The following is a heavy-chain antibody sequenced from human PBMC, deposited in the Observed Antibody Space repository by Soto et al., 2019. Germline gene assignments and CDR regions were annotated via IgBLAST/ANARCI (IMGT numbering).Heavy chain of an antibody. J-gene: IGHJ4*02. CDR1: GFSLGTSGVG. V-gene: IGHV2-5*02. D-gene: IGHD3-3*01. CDR2: IYWDDYK. CDR3: AHRRIGVGQWYYGDFDY. Sequence: QITLKESGPTLVTPTQPLTLTCTLSGFSLGTSGVGVGWIRQPPGKALEWLVIIYWDDYKRYSPSLRSRLTITKDTSRNQVVLTMTNVDPVYTDTSFYAHRRIGVGQWYYGDFDYWGQGTLVTVSS.